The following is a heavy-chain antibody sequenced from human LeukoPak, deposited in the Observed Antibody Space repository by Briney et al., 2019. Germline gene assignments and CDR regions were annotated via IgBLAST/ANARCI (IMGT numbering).Heavy chain of an antibody. CDR2: INQDGSEK. Sequence: GGSLRLSCAASAFTFSSYWMSWVRQAPGKGLECEANINQDGSEKYYVDSVKGRFTISRDSAKNSLYLQMNSLRAEDTAVYYCARRRRWLARSPDYWGQGTLVTVSS. CDR3: ARRRRWLARSPDY. V-gene: IGHV3-7*01. J-gene: IGHJ4*02. D-gene: IGHD6-19*01. CDR1: AFTFSSYW.